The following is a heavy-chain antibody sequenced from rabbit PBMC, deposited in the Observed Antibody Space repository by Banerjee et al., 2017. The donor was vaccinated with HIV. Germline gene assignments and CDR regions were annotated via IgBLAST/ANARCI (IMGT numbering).Heavy chain of an antibody. CDR2: INTGDDNT. Sequence: QSLEESGGDLVKPGASLTLTCTASGFSFSSSYYMCWVRQAPGKGLEWIGCINTGDDNTFYASWAKGRFTMSKTSTTVTLQMTSLTAADTATYLCARDLAGVIGWNFNLWGPGTLVTVS. CDR1: GFSFSSSYY. J-gene: IGHJ4*01. D-gene: IGHD4-1*01. V-gene: IGHV1S40*01. CDR3: ARDLAGVIGWNFNL.